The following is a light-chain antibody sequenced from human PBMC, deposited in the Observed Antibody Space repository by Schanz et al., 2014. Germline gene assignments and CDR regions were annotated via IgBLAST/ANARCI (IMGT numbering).Light chain of an antibody. Sequence: EIVLTQSPGTLSLSPGERATLSCRASQRVSSYLAWYQQKPGQAPRLLIYDASNRATGIPARFSGSGSVTDFTLTISRVEPEDFAIYYCQHYHSSSWTFGQGTRVEVK. V-gene: IGKV3-11*01. CDR1: QRVSSY. J-gene: IGKJ1*01. CDR3: QHYHSSSWT. CDR2: DAS.